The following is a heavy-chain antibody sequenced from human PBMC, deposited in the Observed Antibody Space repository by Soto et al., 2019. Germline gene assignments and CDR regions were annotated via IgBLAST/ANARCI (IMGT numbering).Heavy chain of an antibody. J-gene: IGHJ5*02. V-gene: IGHV4-34*01. CDR2: INHSGST. Sequence: QVQLQQWGAGLLKPSETLSLTCAVYGGSFSGYYWSWIRQPPGKGLEWIGEINHSGSTNYNPSLKSRVTLSVDTSKTQFSLKVSSVTAADTAVYCCARATTGATYWVEPWGQGTLVPSPQ. CDR3: ARATTGATYWVEP. D-gene: IGHD1-1*01. CDR1: GGSFSGYY.